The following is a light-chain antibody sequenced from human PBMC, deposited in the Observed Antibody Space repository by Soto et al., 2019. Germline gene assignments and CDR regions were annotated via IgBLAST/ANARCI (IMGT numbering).Light chain of an antibody. J-gene: IGLJ2*01. V-gene: IGLV1-40*01. CDR3: QSNDVSLSVV. CDR2: GNT. CDR1: SSNIGAGYD. Sequence: QLVLTQPPSVSGAPGQRVTISCTGSSSNIGAGYDVHWYQQPPGTAPKLLIYGNTNRPSGVPDRFSGSKSGTSASLVIAGLQAEDEADYYCQSNDVSLSVVFGGGTKVTVL.